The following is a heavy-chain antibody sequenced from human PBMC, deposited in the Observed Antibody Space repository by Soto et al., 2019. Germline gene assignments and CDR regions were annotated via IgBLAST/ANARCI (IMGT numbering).Heavy chain of an antibody. D-gene: IGHD3-16*01. CDR3: VRDRGSPDSFNV. CDR2: INSDGSTK. CDR1: GFPFTPFW. J-gene: IGHJ3*01. V-gene: IGHV3-74*01. Sequence: EVQVVESGGGLVQPGESLRLSFAASGFPFTPFWMHWVRQAPGKGLVWLSHINSDGSTKVYADSVKGRFTISRDNAKNTLYLQMNSLKAEDTAVYYCVRDRGSPDSFNVWGRGTMVTVSS.